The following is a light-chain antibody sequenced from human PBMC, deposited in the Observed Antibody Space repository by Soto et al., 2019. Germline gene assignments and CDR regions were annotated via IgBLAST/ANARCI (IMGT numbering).Light chain of an antibody. V-gene: IGLV2-8*01. CDR2: EVT. J-gene: IGLJ3*02. Sequence: QSALTQPPYASGSPGKSVTISFTGTSSDVGAYNYVSWYQQHAGKAPKLVIYEVTKRPSGVPDRFSGSKSANTASLTVSGLQAEDEAGSSCSSFASSHTWVFGGGTKLTVL. CDR1: SSDVGAYNY. CDR3: SSFASSHTWV.